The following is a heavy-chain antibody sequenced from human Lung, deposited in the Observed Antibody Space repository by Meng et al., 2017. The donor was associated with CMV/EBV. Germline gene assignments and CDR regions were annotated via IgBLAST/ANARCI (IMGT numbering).Heavy chain of an antibody. CDR1: GGTFKNLW. CDR2: IKSAVDGGTK. J-gene: IGHJ4*02. CDR3: TTDQQLSGGRLTDF. Sequence: SCAVSGGTFKNLWMTWVHPAPGRGPEWVGLIKSAVDGGTKDYAAAVEGRFTILRDDSKNMLYLHMNSRKIEDTAVHFCTTDQQLSGGRLTDFWARGTXVTVSS. D-gene: IGHD3-16*01. V-gene: IGHV3-15*01.